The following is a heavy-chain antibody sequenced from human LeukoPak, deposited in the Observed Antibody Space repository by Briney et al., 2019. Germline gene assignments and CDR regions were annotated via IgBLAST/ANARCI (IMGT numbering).Heavy chain of an antibody. Sequence: GGSLRLSCAASGFTFDDYGMSWVRQAPGKGLEWVSGINWNGGSTGYADSVKGRFTISRDNAENSLYLQMNSLRAEDTALYYCARDIEDIVVVPAAYYYYYMDVWGKGTTVTVSS. CDR3: ARDIEDIVVVPAAYYYYYMDV. V-gene: IGHV3-20*04. D-gene: IGHD2-2*01. J-gene: IGHJ6*03. CDR2: INWNGGST. CDR1: GFTFDDYG.